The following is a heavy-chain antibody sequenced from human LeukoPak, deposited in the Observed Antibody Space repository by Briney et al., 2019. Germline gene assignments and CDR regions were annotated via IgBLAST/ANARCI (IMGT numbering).Heavy chain of an antibody. V-gene: IGHV3-11*05. CDR1: GLTFSDYY. Sequence: PGGSLRLSCAASGLTFSDYYMSWIRQAPGKGLEWVSYISSSSSYTNYADSVKGRFTISRDNAKNSLYLQMNSLRAEDTAVYYCARDSGSPHAFDIWGQGTMVTVSS. CDR2: ISSSSSYT. D-gene: IGHD1-26*01. J-gene: IGHJ3*02. CDR3: ARDSGSPHAFDI.